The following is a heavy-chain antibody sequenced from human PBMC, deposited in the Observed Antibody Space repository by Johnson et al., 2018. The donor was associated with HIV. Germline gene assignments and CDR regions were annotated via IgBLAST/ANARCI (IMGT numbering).Heavy chain of an antibody. Sequence: VQLVESGGGVVQPGRSLRLSCAASGFTFSSYAMSWVRQAPGKGLEWVSAISGSGGSTYYADSVKGRFTISRDNSKNTLARQMSSLRVEDTAVYFCASWGGLNHMGDPFDIWGQGTMVTVSS. CDR2: ISGSGGST. CDR3: ASWGGLNHMGDPFDI. D-gene: IGHD3-16*01. CDR1: GFTFSSYA. J-gene: IGHJ3*02. V-gene: IGHV3-23*04.